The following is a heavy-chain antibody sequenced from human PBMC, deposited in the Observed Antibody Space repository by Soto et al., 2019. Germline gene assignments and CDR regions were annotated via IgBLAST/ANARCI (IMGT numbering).Heavy chain of an antibody. Sequence: QVQLVQSGAEVKKPGASVKVSCKASGYTFTSYDINWVRQATGQGLEWMGWMNPNSGNTGYAQKFQGRVTITRNTTMSTAYMELSSLRSEDTAVNYCARERSAAGTGRFDPWGQGTRVTVSS. J-gene: IGHJ5*02. CDR3: ARERSAAGTGRFDP. CDR2: MNPNSGNT. V-gene: IGHV1-8*01. CDR1: GYTFTSYD. D-gene: IGHD6-13*01.